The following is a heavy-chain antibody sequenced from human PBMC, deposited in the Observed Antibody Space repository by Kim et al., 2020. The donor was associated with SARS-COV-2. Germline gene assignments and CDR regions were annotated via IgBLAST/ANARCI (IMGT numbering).Heavy chain of an antibody. CDR3: ARYGSGTDPRFDY. Sequence: NPSLKSRVTISVDTSKNQFSLNLTAVPAADTALYYCARYGSGTDPRFDYWGQGTLVTVSS. J-gene: IGHJ4*02. D-gene: IGHD3-10*01. V-gene: IGHV4-59*01.